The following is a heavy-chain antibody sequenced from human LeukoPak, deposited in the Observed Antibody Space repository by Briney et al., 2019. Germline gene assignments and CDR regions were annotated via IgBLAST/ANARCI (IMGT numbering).Heavy chain of an antibody. V-gene: IGHV3-21*01. Sequence: GGSLRLSCAASGFTFSSYSMNWVRQAPGKGLEWVSSISSSSSYIYYADSVKGRFTISRDNAKNSLYLQMSSLRAEDTAVYYCARDGEEASSSWYRVDYWGQGTLVTVSS. CDR1: GFTFSSYS. D-gene: IGHD6-13*01. J-gene: IGHJ4*02. CDR3: ARDGEEASSSWYRVDY. CDR2: ISSSSSYI.